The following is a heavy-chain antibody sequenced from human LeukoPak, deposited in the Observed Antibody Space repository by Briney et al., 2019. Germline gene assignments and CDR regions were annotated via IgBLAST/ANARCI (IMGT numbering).Heavy chain of an antibody. CDR3: ARGPRGSTSPLYYYYMDV. D-gene: IGHD2-2*01. CDR2: VIPNLGIA. V-gene: IGHV1-69*04. CDR1: GGTFSSYA. J-gene: IGHJ6*03. Sequence: ASVKVSCKASGGTFSSYAISWVRQAPGQGLEWMGRVIPNLGIANYAQKFQGRVTITADKSTSTAYMELSSLRSEDTAVYYCARGPRGSTSPLYYYYMDVWGKGTTVTVSS.